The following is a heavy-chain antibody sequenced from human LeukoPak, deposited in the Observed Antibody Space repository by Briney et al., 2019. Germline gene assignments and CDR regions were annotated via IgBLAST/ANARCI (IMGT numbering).Heavy chain of an antibody. CDR1: GYTFTGYY. D-gene: IGHD1-26*01. V-gene: IGHV1-2*02. J-gene: IGHJ6*03. Sequence: ASVKVSCKASGYTFTGYYMHWMRQAPGQGLEWMGWINPNSGGTNYAQKLQGRVTMTRDTSISTAYMELSRLRSDDTAVYYCARGGTRSYYYYMDVWGKGTTVTISS. CDR3: ARGGTRSYYYYMDV. CDR2: INPNSGGT.